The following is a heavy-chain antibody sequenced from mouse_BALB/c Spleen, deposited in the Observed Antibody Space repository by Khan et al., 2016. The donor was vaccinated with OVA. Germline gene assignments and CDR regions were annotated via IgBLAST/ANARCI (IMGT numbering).Heavy chain of an antibody. CDR2: INPYNDGT. CDR3: ARSTYYGNPYAMDY. D-gene: IGHD2-10*01. CDR1: GYTFTSYV. V-gene: IGHV1S136*01. J-gene: IGHJ4*01. Sequence: VQLQQPGPELVKPGASVKMSCKASGYTFTSYVMHWVKQKPGQGLEWIGYINPYNDGTKYNEKFKGKATLTSDKSSGTSCMELSSLTSEDSAVYFCARSTYYGNPYAMDYWGQGTSVTVAS.